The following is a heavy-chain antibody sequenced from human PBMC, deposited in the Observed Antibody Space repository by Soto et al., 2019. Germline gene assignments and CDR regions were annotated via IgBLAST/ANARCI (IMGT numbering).Heavy chain of an antibody. V-gene: IGHV1-69*02. CDR3: ASHFTGVLVLGTSPPGGDNFGWDV. D-gene: IGHD2-8*02. J-gene: IGHJ6*02. Sequence: QVQLVQSGAEVKKPGSSVKVSCKASGGTFSRYTFTWVRQAPGQGLEWMGRIIPIVDIPNYAQKFQGRVTITADKSTSTAYMELSRLTSDDTAGYYCASHFTGVLVLGTSPPGGDNFGWDVWGQGTTVSVS. CDR2: IIPIVDIP. CDR1: GGTFSRYT.